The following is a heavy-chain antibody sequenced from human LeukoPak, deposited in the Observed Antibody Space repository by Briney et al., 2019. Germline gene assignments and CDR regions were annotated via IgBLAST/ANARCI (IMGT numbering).Heavy chain of an antibody. D-gene: IGHD6-19*01. CDR3: ALGAGYYYYYMDV. V-gene: IGHV1-69*05. J-gene: IGHJ6*03. CDR2: IIPIFGTA. Sequence: SVKVSCKASGGTFSSYAISWVRQAPGQGLEWMGGIIPIFGTANYAQKFQGRVTITTGESTSTAYMELSSLRSEDTAVYYCALGAGYYYYYMDVWGKGTTVTVSS. CDR1: GGTFSSYA.